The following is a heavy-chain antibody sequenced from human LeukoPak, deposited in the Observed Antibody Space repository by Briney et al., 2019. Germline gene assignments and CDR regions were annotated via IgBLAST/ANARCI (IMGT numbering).Heavy chain of an antibody. J-gene: IGHJ4*02. Sequence: GGSLRLSCAVSGLTFSTYSMTWVCQGPGKGLEWVPSIYNSGAKIFYADSVKGRFTISRNNSKNMLYLQMNSLRVEDTAVYYCAKDVAPDSGWDLDYWGQGTLVTVSS. V-gene: IGHV3-23*01. D-gene: IGHD6-19*01. CDR2: IYNSGAKI. CDR1: GLTFSTYS. CDR3: AKDVAPDSGWDLDY.